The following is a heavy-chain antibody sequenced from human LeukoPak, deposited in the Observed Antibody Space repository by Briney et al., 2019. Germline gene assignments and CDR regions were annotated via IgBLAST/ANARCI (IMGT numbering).Heavy chain of an antibody. CDR1: GGSISSSNW. D-gene: IGHD3-10*01. J-gene: IGHJ4*02. Sequence: SGTLSLTCVVSGGSISSSNWWRGVRPPPGKGLEWIGEIYHTGSTNYNPSLKSRVTISVDKSKNQFSLKLSSVTAADTAVYYSARGGEYFDYWGQGTLVTVSS. V-gene: IGHV4-4*02. CDR2: IYHTGST. CDR3: ARGGEYFDY.